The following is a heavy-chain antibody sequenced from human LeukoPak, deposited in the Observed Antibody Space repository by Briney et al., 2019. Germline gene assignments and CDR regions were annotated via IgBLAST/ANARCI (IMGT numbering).Heavy chain of an antibody. Sequence: GASVKVSCKASGYTFTSYAMHWVRQAPGQRLEWMGWINAGNGNTKYSQKFQGRVTITRDTSASTAYMELSSLRSEDTAVYYCARARFSAALGYGMDVWGQGTTVTVSS. CDR1: GYTFTSYA. D-gene: IGHD6-13*01. CDR3: ARARFSAALGYGMDV. V-gene: IGHV1-3*01. CDR2: INAGNGNT. J-gene: IGHJ6*02.